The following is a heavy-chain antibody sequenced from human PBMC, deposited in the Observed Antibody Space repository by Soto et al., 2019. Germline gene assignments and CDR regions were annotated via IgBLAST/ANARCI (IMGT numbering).Heavy chain of an antibody. D-gene: IGHD3-22*01. CDR1: GGSVIMGSYY. V-gene: IGHV4-61*01. CDR2: INYSGST. CDR3: ARDGDTSGYYYFDY. Sequence: QVQLQESGPGLVKPSETLSLTCTVSGGSVIMGSYYWTWMRQPPGKGLEWIGYINYSGSTSYNPSLKGRVAISVDTSKKQFSLKVSSVTDADTAVYYCARDGDTSGYYYFDYWGQGTLVTVSS. J-gene: IGHJ4*02.